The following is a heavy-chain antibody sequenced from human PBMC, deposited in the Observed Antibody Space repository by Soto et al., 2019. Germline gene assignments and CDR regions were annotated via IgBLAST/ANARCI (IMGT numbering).Heavy chain of an antibody. CDR1: GGSISSSSYY. Sequence: SETLSLTCTVSGGSISSSSYYWGWIRQPPGKGLEWIGSIYYSGSTYYNPSLKSRVTISVDTSKNQFSLKLSSVTAADTAVYYCASDCSSTSCSLGYYYYGMDVWGQGTTVTSP. CDR2: IYYSGST. CDR3: ASDCSSTSCSLGYYYYGMDV. D-gene: IGHD2-2*01. V-gene: IGHV4-39*01. J-gene: IGHJ6*02.